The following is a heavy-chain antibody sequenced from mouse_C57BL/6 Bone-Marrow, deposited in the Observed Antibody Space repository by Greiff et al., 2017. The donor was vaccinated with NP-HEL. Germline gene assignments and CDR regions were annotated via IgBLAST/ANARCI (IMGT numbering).Heavy chain of an antibody. Sequence: VQLKQSGAELVRPGASVKLSCTASGFNIKDDYMHWVKQRPEQGLEWIGWIDPENGDTEYASKFQGKATITADTSANTAYLQLSSLTSEDTAVYYCTTSYSNYFFFFAYWGQGTTLTVSS. CDR2: IDPENGDT. CDR3: TTSYSNYFFFFAY. J-gene: IGHJ2*01. V-gene: IGHV14-4*01. CDR1: GFNIKDDY. D-gene: IGHD2-5*01.